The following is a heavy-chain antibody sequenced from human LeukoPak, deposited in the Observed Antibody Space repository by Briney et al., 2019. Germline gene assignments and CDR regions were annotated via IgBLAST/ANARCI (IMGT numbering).Heavy chain of an antibody. CDR2: MSYTVINT. CDR1: GFTFSNYA. J-gene: IGHJ4*02. CDR3: AKGTVRFLEWSQRGYFDS. Sequence: AGGSLSLSCAASGFTFSNYAMTWVRQAPGEGLERVSSMSYTVINTYNEDSVKGRFTISRDNSKNALYSQLHSTRADDTAIYYCAKGTVRFLEWSQRGYFDSCGQGGLVTVSS. V-gene: IGHV3-23*01. D-gene: IGHD3-3*01.